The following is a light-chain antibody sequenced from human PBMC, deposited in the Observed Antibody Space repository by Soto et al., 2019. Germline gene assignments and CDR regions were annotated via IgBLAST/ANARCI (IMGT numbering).Light chain of an antibody. V-gene: IGKV3-15*01. CDR2: GAS. J-gene: IGKJ2*01. CDR1: QSVSSN. Sequence: EIVMTQSPDTLSVSPGERATLSCRASQSVSSNLAWYQQKPGQAPWLLIYGASSRATGIPARFSGSGSGTEFTLTISSLQSEDFAVYYCQQYNKWPPYTFGQGTKLEIK. CDR3: QQYNKWPPYT.